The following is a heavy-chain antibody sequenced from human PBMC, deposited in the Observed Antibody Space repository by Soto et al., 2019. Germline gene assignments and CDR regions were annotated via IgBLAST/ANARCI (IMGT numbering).Heavy chain of an antibody. CDR1: GYTFTSYG. CDR2: ISAYNGNT. D-gene: IGHD2-2*01. CDR3: ARDIVVVPAAPNWFDH. V-gene: IGHV1-18*01. Sequence: QVRLVQSGAEVKKPGASVKVSCKASGYTFTSYGISWVRQAPGQGLEWMGWISAYNGNTNYAQKLQGRVTMTTVTSTSAAYMELRSLRSDDTAVYYCARDIVVVPAAPNWFDHWGQGTLVTVSS. J-gene: IGHJ5*02.